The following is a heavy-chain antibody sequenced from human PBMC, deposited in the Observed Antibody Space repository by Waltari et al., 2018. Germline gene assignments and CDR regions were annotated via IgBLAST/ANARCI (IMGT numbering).Heavy chain of an antibody. CDR2: ISSSSSYI. Sequence: EVQLVESGGGLVKPGGSLRLSCAASGFTFSSYSMNWVRQAPGKGLEWVSSISSSSSYIYYADSVKGRFTISRDNAKNSLYLQMNSLRAEDTAVYYCAGVHLEWLPHAFDIWGQGTMVTVSS. V-gene: IGHV3-21*01. CDR1: GFTFSSYS. D-gene: IGHD3-3*01. J-gene: IGHJ3*02. CDR3: AGVHLEWLPHAFDI.